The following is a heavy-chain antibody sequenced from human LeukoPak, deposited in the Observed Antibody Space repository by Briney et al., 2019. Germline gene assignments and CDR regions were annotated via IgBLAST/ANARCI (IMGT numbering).Heavy chain of an antibody. J-gene: IGHJ4*02. CDR2: IWYDGSNK. CDR1: GFTFSSYG. D-gene: IGHD2-21*02. Sequence: GGSLRLSCAASGFTFSSYGMHWVRQAPGKGLEWVAVIWYDGSNKYYADSVKGRFTISRDNSKNTLYLQMNSLRAEDTAVYYCEKDLGYCGGDCYSFIDYWGQGTLVTISS. CDR3: EKDLGYCGGDCYSFIDY. V-gene: IGHV3-33*06.